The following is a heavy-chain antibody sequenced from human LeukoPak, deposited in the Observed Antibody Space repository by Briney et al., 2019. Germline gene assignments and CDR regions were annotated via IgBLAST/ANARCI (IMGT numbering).Heavy chain of an antibody. CDR2: IDPRDSYT. J-gene: IGHJ4*02. D-gene: IGHD4-17*01. Sequence: NPGGSLKISCKGSGYSFTNYWISWVRQMPGKGLEWMGRIDPRDSYTKYSPSFEGHVTISVDRSISSAFLQWNSLKASDSAMYYCATGASKVTTDFANYWGQGTQVAVSS. CDR3: ATGASKVTTDFANY. CDR1: GYSFTNYW. V-gene: IGHV5-10-1*01.